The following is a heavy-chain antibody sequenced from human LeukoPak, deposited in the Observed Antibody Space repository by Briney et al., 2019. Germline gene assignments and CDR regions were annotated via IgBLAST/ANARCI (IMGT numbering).Heavy chain of an antibody. V-gene: IGHV4-59*02. D-gene: IGHD3-10*01. J-gene: IGHJ4*02. CDR3: TRELRGSQDY. CDR1: GGSVSDYY. Sequence: SETLSLTCTISGGSVSDYYWSWIRQSPGKGLEWIGYIYHTGSTSYSPSLKSRVTISADTSHNQFSLTLSSVTAADTAVYYCTRELRGSQDYWGQGTLVTVSS. CDR2: IYHTGST.